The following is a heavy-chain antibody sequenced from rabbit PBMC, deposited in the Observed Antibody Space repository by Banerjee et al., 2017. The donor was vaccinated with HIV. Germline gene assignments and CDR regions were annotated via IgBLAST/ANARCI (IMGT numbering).Heavy chain of an antibody. CDR3: ARDRDWTLDL. J-gene: IGHJ3*01. D-gene: IGHD4-2*01. V-gene: IGHV1S45*01. CDR2: IYAGSSGSA. CDR1: GFDFSSNA. Sequence: QEQLVESGGGLVQPGGSLTLSCKASGFDFSSNAICWVRQAPGKGLEWIGTIYAGSSGSAYYASWVNGRFTISKTSSTTVTLQMTSLTAADTATYFCARDRDWTLDLWGQGTLVTVS.